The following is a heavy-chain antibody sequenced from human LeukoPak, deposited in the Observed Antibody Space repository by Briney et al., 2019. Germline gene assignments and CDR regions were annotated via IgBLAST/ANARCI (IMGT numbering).Heavy chain of an antibody. Sequence: GGSLRLSCAASGFTFGSYWMSWVRQAPGKGLEWVANIKQDGSEKYYVDSVKGRFTISRDNAKNSLYLQMNSLRAEDTAVYYCARVVRRYSSSSSYFDYWGQGTLVTVSS. CDR3: ARVVRRYSSSSSYFDY. D-gene: IGHD6-6*01. CDR1: GFTFGSYW. V-gene: IGHV3-7*01. J-gene: IGHJ4*02. CDR2: IKQDGSEK.